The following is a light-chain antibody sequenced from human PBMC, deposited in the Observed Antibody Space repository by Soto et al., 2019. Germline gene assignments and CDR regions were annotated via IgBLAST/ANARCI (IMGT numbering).Light chain of an antibody. CDR2: DAS. CDR1: QSISNN. Sequence: EIVLTQSPATLSLSPGERATLSCRASQSISNNLAWYQQKRGQPPRLLIYDASNRATGIPARFSGRGSGTDFTLTISSLEPEDFAVYYCPQRSNWPPRTFGGGTKVEIK. CDR3: PQRSNWPPRT. J-gene: IGKJ4*01. V-gene: IGKV3-11*01.